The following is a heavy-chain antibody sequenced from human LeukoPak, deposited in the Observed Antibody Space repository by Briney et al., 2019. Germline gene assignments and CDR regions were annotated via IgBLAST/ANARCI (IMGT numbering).Heavy chain of an antibody. CDR1: GGTFTSYA. Sequence: ASVKVSCKASGGTFTSYAISWVRQAPGQGLEWMGGIIPIFGTANYAQKFQGRVTITADESTSTAYMELSSLRSEDTAVYYCARDGGGALPRGPFTIFGVVTTNWSDPWGQGTLVTVSS. J-gene: IGHJ5*02. D-gene: IGHD3-3*01. CDR2: IIPIFGTA. V-gene: IGHV1-69*13. CDR3: ARDGGGALPRGPFTIFGVVTTNWSDP.